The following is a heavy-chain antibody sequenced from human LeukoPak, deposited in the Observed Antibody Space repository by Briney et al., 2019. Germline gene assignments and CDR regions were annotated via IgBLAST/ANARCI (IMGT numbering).Heavy chain of an antibody. Sequence: SVKVSCKASGGTFSSYAISWVRQAPGQGLEWMGGIIPIFGTANYAQKFQGRVTITTDESTSTAYMELSSLRSEDTAVYYCARGVLVPAAAYYFDYWGQGTLVTVSS. CDR1: GGTFSSYA. J-gene: IGHJ4*02. D-gene: IGHD2-2*01. CDR2: IIPIFGTA. CDR3: ARGVLVPAAAYYFDY. V-gene: IGHV1-69*05.